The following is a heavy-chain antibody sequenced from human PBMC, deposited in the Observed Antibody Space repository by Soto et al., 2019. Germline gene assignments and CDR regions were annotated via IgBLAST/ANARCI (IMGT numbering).Heavy chain of an antibody. J-gene: IGHJ6*02. Sequence: QVQLVESGGGVVQPGRSLRLSCAASGFTFSSYGMHWVRQAPGKGLEWVAVIWYDGSNKYYADSVKGRFTISRDNSKNTLYLQMNSLRAEDTAVYYCARDYSKDYDYYGMDVWGQGTTVTVSS. V-gene: IGHV3-33*01. CDR2: IWYDGSNK. CDR1: GFTFSSYG. CDR3: ARDYSKDYDYYGMDV. D-gene: IGHD4-4*01.